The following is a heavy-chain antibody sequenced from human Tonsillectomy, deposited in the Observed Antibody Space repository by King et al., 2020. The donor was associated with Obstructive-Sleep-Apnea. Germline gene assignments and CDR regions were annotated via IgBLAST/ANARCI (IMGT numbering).Heavy chain of an antibody. CDR1: GGSISSYY. CDR2: IYYSGST. CDR3: ARDLTMVRGVLRSYGMDV. D-gene: IGHD3-10*01. V-gene: IGHV4-59*01. Sequence: PLQESGPGLVKPSETLSLTCTVSGGSISSYYWSWIRQPPGKGLEWIGYIYYSGSTNYNPSLKSRVTISVDTSKNQFSLKLSSVTAADTAVYYCARDLTMVRGVLRSYGMDVWGQGTTVTVSS. J-gene: IGHJ6*02.